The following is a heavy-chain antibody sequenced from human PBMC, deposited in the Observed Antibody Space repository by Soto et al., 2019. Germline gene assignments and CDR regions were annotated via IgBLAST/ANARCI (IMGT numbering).Heavy chain of an antibody. J-gene: IGHJ6*03. CDR3: ARTFGGYYYYMDV. D-gene: IGHD3-10*01. Sequence: SVKVSCKASGYTFTSYSMHWVRQSPGQRLEWMGWINAGNGNTKYSQKFQGRVTITRDTSASTAYMELSSLRSEDTAVYYCARTFGGYYYYMDVWGKGTTVTVSS. CDR2: INAGNGNT. CDR1: GYTFTSYS. V-gene: IGHV1-3*01.